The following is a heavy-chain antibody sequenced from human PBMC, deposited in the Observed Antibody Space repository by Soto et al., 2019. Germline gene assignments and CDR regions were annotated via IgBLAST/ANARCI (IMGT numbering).Heavy chain of an antibody. J-gene: IGHJ1*01. CDR2: IIPILGIA. V-gene: IGHV1-69*04. CDR3: ARDEAPAEYFQH. Sequence: ASVKVSCKASGGTFSIYTISWVRQAPGQGLEWMGRIIPILGIANYAQKFQGRVTITADKSTSTAYMELSSLRSEDTAVYYCARDEAPAEYFQHWGQGTLVTVSS. CDR1: GGTFSIYT.